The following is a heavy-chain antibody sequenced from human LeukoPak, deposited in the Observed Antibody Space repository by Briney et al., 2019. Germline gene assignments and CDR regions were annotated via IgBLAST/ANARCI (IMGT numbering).Heavy chain of an antibody. Sequence: ASVKVSCKASGYTFTSYDINWVRQATGQGLEWMGWMNPNSGNTGYAQKLQGRVTITRNTSISTAYMELSSLRSEDTAVYYCARDMTTSGVDPWGQGTLVTVSS. J-gene: IGHJ5*02. CDR2: MNPNSGNT. D-gene: IGHD4-17*01. CDR1: GYTFTSYD. V-gene: IGHV1-8*01. CDR3: ARDMTTSGVDP.